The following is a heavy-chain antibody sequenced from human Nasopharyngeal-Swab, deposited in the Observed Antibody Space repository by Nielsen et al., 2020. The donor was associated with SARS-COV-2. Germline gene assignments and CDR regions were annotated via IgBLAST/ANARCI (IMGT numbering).Heavy chain of an antibody. D-gene: IGHD3-3*01. CDR2: ISGSGGST. CDR1: GFTFSSYA. J-gene: IGHJ5*02. Sequence: GESLKISCAASGFTFSSYAMSWVRQAPGKGLEWVSAISGSGGSTYYADSAKGRFTISRDNSKNTLYLQMNSLRAEDTAVYYCAKDLEFPGNWFDPWGQGTLVTVSS. CDR3: AKDLEFPGNWFDP. V-gene: IGHV3-23*01.